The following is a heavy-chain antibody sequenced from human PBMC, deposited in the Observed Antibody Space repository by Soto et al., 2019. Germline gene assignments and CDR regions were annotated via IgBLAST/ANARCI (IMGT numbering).Heavy chain of an antibody. CDR2: VNPNSGDT. CDR3: ARFRGVLDAFDL. V-gene: IGHV1-2*02. J-gene: IGHJ3*01. Sequence: QLVQSGAEVKKPGASVKVSCKASGYSFTGYYIHWVRQAPGQGLEWMGWVNPNSGDTDYAQKFQGRVTMTRDTSISTASMDLRSLTSDDTALYYCARFRGVLDAFDLWGQGTMVTVSS. CDR1: GYSFTGYY. D-gene: IGHD2-8*01.